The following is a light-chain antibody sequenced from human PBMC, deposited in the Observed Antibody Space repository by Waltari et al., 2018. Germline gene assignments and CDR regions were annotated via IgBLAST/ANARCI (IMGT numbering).Light chain of an antibody. CDR2: DVN. J-gene: IGLJ3*02. CDR3: CSYAGSAISV. Sequence: QSALTQTATVSGSPGQSITISCTGTSSDVGNYNLVSWYQQHPGKAPTLIIYDVNKRSSGVSSRFSGSKSGNTASLTISGLQAADEADYYCCSYAGSAISVFGGGTKLTVL. V-gene: IGLV2-23*02. CDR1: SSDVGNYNL.